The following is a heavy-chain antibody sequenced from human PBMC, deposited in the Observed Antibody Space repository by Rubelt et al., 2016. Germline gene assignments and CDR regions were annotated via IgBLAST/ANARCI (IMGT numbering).Heavy chain of an antibody. V-gene: IGHV3-7*01. D-gene: IGHD4-23*01. CDR3: AGGGGKFDD. CDR2: IKQDGSEK. CDR1: RFSFSTYW. Sequence: EVQLVESGGGLVQPGGSLRLSCAASRFSFSTYWMSWVRQAPGKGLEWVANIKQDGSEKYYVDSVKGRCTISRDNAKNSLYLQMNSLGAEGTAVYFWAGGGGKFDDWGQGTLVTVSS. J-gene: IGHJ4*02.